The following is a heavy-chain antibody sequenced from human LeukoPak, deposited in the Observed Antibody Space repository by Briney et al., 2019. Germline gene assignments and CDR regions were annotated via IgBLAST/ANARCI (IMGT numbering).Heavy chain of an antibody. Sequence: SETLSLTCTVSGGSISSYYRSWIRQPPGKGLEWIGYIYYSGSTNYNPSLKSRVTISVDTSKNQFSLKLSTVTAADTAVYYCARQGYYNDSSGYSFAFDIWGQGAMVTVSS. CDR3: ARQGYYNDSSGYSFAFDI. CDR2: IYYSGST. J-gene: IGHJ3*02. D-gene: IGHD3-22*01. CDR1: GGSISSYY. V-gene: IGHV4-59*08.